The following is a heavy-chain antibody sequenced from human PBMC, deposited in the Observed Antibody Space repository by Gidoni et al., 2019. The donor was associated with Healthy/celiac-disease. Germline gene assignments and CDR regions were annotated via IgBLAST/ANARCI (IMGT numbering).Heavy chain of an antibody. V-gene: IGHV1-69*01. CDR3: ARAPGVQRIENYWYFDL. D-gene: IGHD3-16*02. CDR2: IIPIFGTA. CDR1: GGTFSSYA. J-gene: IGHJ2*01. Sequence: QVQLVQSGAEVKKPGSSVKVSCKASGGTFSSYAISWVRQAPGQGLEWMGGIIPIFGTANYAQKFQGRVTITADESTSTAYMELSSLRSEDTAVYYCARAPGVQRIENYWYFDLWGRGTLVTVSS.